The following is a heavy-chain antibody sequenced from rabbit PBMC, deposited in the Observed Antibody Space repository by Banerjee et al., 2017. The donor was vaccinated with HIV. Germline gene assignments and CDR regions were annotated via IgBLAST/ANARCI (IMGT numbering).Heavy chain of an antibody. V-gene: IGHV1S45*01. J-gene: IGHJ3*01. CDR3: GRLSNDGRYGDL. CDR1: GFSFSNNYV. D-gene: IGHD2-1*01. CDR2: IYGGSDIT. Sequence: QEQLEEAGGDLVKPEGSLTLTCTASGFSFSNNYVMCWVRQAPGKGLEWIGCIYGGSDITYYASWAKGRFTISKTSSTTVTLQMTSLTAADTATYFCGRLSNDGRYGDLWGQGTLVTVS.